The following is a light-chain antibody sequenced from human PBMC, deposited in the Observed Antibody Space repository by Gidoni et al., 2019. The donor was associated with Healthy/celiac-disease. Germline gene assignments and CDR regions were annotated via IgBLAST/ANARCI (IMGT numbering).Light chain of an antibody. Sequence: DIQMTQSPSSLSASVGDRVTITCRASQSISSYLNWYQQKPGKAPKLLIYAASSLQSGVPPRFSGSGSGTDFTLTISSLQPEDFATYYCQQSYRLWTFGQGTKVEIK. CDR3: QQSYRLWT. J-gene: IGKJ1*01. CDR1: QSISSY. V-gene: IGKV1-39*01. CDR2: AAS.